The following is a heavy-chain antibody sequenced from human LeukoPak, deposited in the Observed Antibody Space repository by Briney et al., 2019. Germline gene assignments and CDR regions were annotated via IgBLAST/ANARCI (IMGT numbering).Heavy chain of an antibody. Sequence: PGGSLRLSCAASGFTFSSYRMHWVRQGPGKGLVWVSRIKTDGSSTNYADSVKGRFTIPRDNAKDTLYLQMNSLRVEDTAVYYCARASPASYGDFDIWGQGTMVTVSS. CDR3: ARASPASYGDFDI. D-gene: IGHD4-17*01. J-gene: IGHJ3*02. V-gene: IGHV3-74*01. CDR2: IKTDGSST. CDR1: GFTFSSYR.